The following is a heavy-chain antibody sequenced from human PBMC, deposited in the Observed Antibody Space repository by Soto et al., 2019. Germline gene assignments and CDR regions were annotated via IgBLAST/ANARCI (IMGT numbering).Heavy chain of an antibody. V-gene: IGHV4-39*01. CDR2: IYYSGST. J-gene: IGHJ5*02. Sequence: SQTLSITCTVSGGSISSSRFHWGWIRQPPGKGLEWIGSIYYSGSTYYSPSLKSRVTISVDTSKNQLSLKLSSVTAADTAVYYCARRERAAGTDWWFDPWGQGALVT. CDR1: GGSISSSRFH. CDR3: ARRERAAGTDWWFDP. D-gene: IGHD6-13*01.